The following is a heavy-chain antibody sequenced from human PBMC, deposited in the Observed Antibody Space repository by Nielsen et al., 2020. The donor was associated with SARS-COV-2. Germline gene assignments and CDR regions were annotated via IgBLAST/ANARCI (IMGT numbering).Heavy chain of an antibody. V-gene: IGHV4-4*02. D-gene: IGHD6-19*01. Sequence: SETLSLTCAVYGGSISSSNWWSWVRQPPGKGLEWIGEIYNSGSTNYNPSLKSRVTISVDKSKNQFSLKLSSVTAADTAVYYCARGSAWSGRYFDLWGRGTLVTVSS. CDR2: IYNSGST. J-gene: IGHJ2*01. CDR3: ARGSAWSGRYFDL. CDR1: GGSISSSNW.